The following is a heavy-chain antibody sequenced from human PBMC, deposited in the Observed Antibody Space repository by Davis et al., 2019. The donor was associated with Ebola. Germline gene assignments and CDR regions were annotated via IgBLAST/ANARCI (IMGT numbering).Heavy chain of an antibody. V-gene: IGHV3-23*01. CDR1: GFLFSSYA. J-gene: IGHJ4*02. CDR2: ISASGGAT. Sequence: PGGSLRLSCAASGFLFSSYAMSWFRQAPGRGLEWVSSISASGGATFYADSVKGRIVMSRDNSNDTLYLRMNNLRAEDTAIYYCAKDLTSYYGSGDFFDYWGQGILVTVSS. CDR3: AKDLTSYYGSGDFFDY. D-gene: IGHD3-10*01.